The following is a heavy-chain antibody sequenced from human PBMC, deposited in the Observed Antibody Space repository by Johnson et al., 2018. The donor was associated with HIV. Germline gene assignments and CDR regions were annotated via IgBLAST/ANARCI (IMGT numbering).Heavy chain of an antibody. CDR3: ARADTVVGAKYAFDF. CDR2: ISYDGSNK. CDR1: GFTVSSNY. Sequence: QVQLVESGGGLVQPGGSLRLSCAASGFTVSSNYMSWVRQAPGKGLEWVAVISYDGSNKYYADSVKGRFTISRDNSKNTLYLQMNSLRAEDTAVYYCARADTVVGAKYAFDFWGQGTMVTVSS. V-gene: IGHV3-30*03. D-gene: IGHD1-26*01. J-gene: IGHJ3*01.